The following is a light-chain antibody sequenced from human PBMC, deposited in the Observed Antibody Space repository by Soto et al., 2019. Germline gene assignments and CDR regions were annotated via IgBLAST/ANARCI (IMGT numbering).Light chain of an antibody. CDR3: QQANSFPPFT. J-gene: IGKJ3*01. Sequence: DIQMTQSPSSVSASVGDRVTITCRASQGISSWLAWYKQKPVKAPKLLIYAASSLQSGVPSRFSGSGPGTDFTLTINSLQPEDFATYYCQQANSFPPFTFGPGTKVDIK. CDR1: QGISSW. V-gene: IGKV1D-12*01. CDR2: AAS.